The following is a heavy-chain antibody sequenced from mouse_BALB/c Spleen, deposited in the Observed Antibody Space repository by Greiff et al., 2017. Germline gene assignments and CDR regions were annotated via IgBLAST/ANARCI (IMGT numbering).Heavy chain of an antibody. V-gene: IGHV5-17*02. J-gene: IGHJ4*01. Sequence: EVMLVESGGGLVQPGGSRKLSCAASGFTFSSFGMHWVRQAPEKGLEWVAYISSGSSTIYYADTVKGRFTISRDNPKNTLFLQMTSLRSEDTAMYYCARSDYRYDDAMDYWGQGTSVTVS. CDR1: GFTFSSFG. D-gene: IGHD2-14*01. CDR3: ARSDYRYDDAMDY. CDR2: ISSGSSTI.